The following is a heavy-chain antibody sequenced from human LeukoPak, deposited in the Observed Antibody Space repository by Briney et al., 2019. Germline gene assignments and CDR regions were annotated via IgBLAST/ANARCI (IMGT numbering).Heavy chain of an antibody. CDR2: INQDGSEK. D-gene: IGHD5-24*01. J-gene: IGHJ4*02. V-gene: IGHV3-7*01. Sequence: GGSLRLSCAASGFTFGRHWMSWVRQAPGKGLEWVASINQDGSEKYYLDSVKGRFTISRDNAKNSLYLQMNSLRDEDTAVYSCARDGVRDGLYFDRWGQGTLVTVSS. CDR3: ARDGVRDGLYFDR. CDR1: GFTFGRHW.